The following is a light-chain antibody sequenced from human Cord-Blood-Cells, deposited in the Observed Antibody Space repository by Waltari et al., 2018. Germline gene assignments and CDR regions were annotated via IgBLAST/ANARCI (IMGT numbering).Light chain of an antibody. CDR1: SSDVGGYNY. Sequence: QSALTQPASVSGSPGQSITNSCTGTSSDVGGYNYVSWYQQHPGKAPKLMIYDVSNRPSGVSNRFSGSKSGNTASLTISGLQAEDEADYYCSSYTSSSTEVVFGGGTKLTVL. J-gene: IGLJ2*01. CDR2: DVS. V-gene: IGLV2-14*01. CDR3: SSYTSSSTEVV.